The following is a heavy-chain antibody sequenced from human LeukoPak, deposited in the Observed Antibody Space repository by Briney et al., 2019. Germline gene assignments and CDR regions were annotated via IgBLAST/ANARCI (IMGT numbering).Heavy chain of an antibody. V-gene: IGHV3-48*03. Sequence: PGGSLRLSCAASGFTFSSYEMNWVRQAPGKGLEWVSYISSSGSTIYHADSVKGRFTISRDNAKNSLYLQMNSLRAEDTAVYYCARDDYYYGMDVWGQGTTVTVSS. CDR1: GFTFSSYE. CDR3: ARDDYYYGMDV. J-gene: IGHJ6*02. CDR2: ISSSGSTI.